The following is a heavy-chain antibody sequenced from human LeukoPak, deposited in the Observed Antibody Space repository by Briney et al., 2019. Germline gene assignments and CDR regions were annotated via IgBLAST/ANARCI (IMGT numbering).Heavy chain of an antibody. CDR3: TWVGARYYFDY. J-gene: IGHJ4*02. CDR1: GFTFNHAW. D-gene: IGHD1-26*01. V-gene: IGHV3-15*01. Sequence: GGSLRLSCAASGFTFNHAWMSWVRQAPGKGLEWVGRIISKTNGGTTDYAAPVKGRFTISRDDSRNTLYLQMNSLKTEDTAVYYCTWVGARYYFDYWGQGTLVTVSS. CDR2: IISKTNGGTT.